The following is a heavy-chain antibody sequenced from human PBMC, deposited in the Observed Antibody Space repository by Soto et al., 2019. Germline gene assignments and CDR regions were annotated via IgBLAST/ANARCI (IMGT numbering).Heavy chain of an antibody. D-gene: IGHD3-9*01. Sequence: SETLSLTCTVSGGSISSSSYYWGWIRQPPGKGLEWIGTIYYSGSTYYNPSLKSRVTISVDTSKNQFSLKLTSVTAADTAVYYCARLFRALHTDYWGQGTLVTVSS. V-gene: IGHV4-39*01. J-gene: IGHJ4*02. CDR1: GGSISSSSYY. CDR2: IYYSGST. CDR3: ARLFRALHTDY.